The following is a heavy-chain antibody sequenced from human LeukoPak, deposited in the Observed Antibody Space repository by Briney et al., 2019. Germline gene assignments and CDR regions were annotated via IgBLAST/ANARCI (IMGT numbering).Heavy chain of an antibody. J-gene: IGHJ4*02. V-gene: IGHV3-15*01. CDR2: IKAKAHGGTI. CDR1: GFTFINAW. Sequence: KAGGSLRLPCAASGFTFINAWMAWVRQAPGKGLEWVGRIKAKAHGGTIEYAAPVKGRFTISGDDSKNTLYLQMNSLKTEDTAVYYCTTDGVGVEGATYDNWGQGTLVSVSS. CDR3: TTDGVGVEGATYDN. D-gene: IGHD1-26*01.